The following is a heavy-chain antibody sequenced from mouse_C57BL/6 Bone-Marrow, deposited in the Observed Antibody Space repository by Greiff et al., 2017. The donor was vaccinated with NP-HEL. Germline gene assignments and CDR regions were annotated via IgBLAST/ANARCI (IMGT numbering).Heavy chain of an antibody. CDR3: ALYDYGAY. D-gene: IGHD2-4*01. CDR2: IYPSDSET. Sequence: QVQLKQPGAELVRPGSSVKLSCKASGYTFTSYWMDWVKQRPGQGLEWIGNIYPSDSETHYNQKFKDKATLTVDKSSSTAYMQLSSLTSEDSAVYYGALYDYGAYWGQGTLVTVSA. CDR1: GYTFTSYW. V-gene: IGHV1-61*01. J-gene: IGHJ3*01.